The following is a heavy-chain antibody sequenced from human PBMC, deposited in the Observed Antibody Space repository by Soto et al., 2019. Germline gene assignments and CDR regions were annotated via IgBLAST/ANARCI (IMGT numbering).Heavy chain of an antibody. Sequence: EVQLVESGGGLVQPGGSLKLSCAASGFTFSGSAMHWVRQPSGKGLEWVGRIRSKANTYATAYAMSVKGRFTISRDDSRNTAYLQMNSLKTEDTAVYYCARGFYDFWSGHPKRLDYWGQGTVVTVSS. D-gene: IGHD3-3*01. CDR3: ARGFYDFWSGHPKRLDY. CDR1: GFTFSGSA. V-gene: IGHV3-73*02. CDR2: IRSKANTYAT. J-gene: IGHJ4*02.